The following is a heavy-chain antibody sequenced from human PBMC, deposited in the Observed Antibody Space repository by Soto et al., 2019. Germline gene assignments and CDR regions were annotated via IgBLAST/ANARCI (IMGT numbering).Heavy chain of an antibody. V-gene: IGHV5-10-1*01. D-gene: IGHD5-12*01. CDR1: GYSFTTYW. CDR2: IDPSDSYA. J-gene: IGHJ5*02. CDR3: GRVMVDKPEGSFDP. Sequence: GESLKISCKGSGYSFTTYWITWVRQVPGKGLEWMGRIDPSDSYANYSPSFQGHVTMSADKSISTAYLQWSSLKASDTAMYYCGRVMVDKPEGSFDPSGQGTLVTVSS.